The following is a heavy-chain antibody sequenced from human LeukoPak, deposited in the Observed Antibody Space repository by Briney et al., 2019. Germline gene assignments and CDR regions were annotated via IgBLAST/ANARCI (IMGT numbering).Heavy chain of an antibody. D-gene: IGHD6-13*01. V-gene: IGHV4-4*07. CDR1: GASISLYY. J-gene: IGHJ4*02. Sequence: SETLSLICVVSGASISLYYWNWVRQPAGKGLEWIGHLFPTGSTSHNPSLNSRLTMSIDTSKNQLSLKLTSVTAADTAVYYCARARSSTWSEGLDSWGQGTLVTVSS. CDR2: LFPTGST. CDR3: ARARSSTWSEGLDS.